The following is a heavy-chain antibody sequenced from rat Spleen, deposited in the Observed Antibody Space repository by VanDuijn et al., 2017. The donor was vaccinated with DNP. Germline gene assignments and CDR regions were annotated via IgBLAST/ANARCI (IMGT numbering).Heavy chain of an antibody. CDR1: GFTFSNFG. J-gene: IGHJ4*01. Sequence: EVQLVESGGDLVQPGGSLKLSCATSGFTFSNFGMHWLRQARTKGLEWVASISPSGDRTYYRDSVKGRFTISRDDAKSTLCLQMDSLRSEDTATYYCTTFEGTNAWGQGTSVTVSS. D-gene: IGHD1-11*01. CDR2: ISPSGDRT. CDR3: TTFEGTNA. V-gene: IGHV5-19*01.